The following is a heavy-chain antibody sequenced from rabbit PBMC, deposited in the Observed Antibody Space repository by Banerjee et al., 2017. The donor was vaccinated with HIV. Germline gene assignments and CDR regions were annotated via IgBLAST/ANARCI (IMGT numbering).Heavy chain of an antibody. D-gene: IGHD2-1*01. J-gene: IGHJ4*01. V-gene: IGHV1S40*01. Sequence: QSLEESGGDLVKPGASLALTCTASGFTISSIYYICWVRQAPGKGLEWIACIYAGSSGSTYYASWAKGRFTISKTSSTTVTLQMTSLTAADTATYFCARMDYSYDDYGVIFNLWGQGTLVTVS. CDR2: IYAGSSGST. CDR1: GFTISSIYY. CDR3: ARMDYSYDDYGVIFNL.